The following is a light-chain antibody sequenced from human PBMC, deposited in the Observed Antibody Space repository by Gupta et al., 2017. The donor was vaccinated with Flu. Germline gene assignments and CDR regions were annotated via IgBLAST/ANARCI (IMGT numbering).Light chain of an antibody. CDR3: QQYDNYPLT. V-gene: IGKV1D-16*01. CDR1: QGVNTW. Sequence: PSLLSASVGDSVTITCRASQGVNTWLAWYQQKPGEAPKALIYAASNLQSGVPSRFTGSGSGTEFRLTINNLQPEDFATYYCQQYDNYPLTFGPGTRLDIK. J-gene: IGKJ3*01. CDR2: AAS.